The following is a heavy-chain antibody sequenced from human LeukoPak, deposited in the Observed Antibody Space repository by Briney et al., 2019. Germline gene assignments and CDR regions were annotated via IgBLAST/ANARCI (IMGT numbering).Heavy chain of an antibody. V-gene: IGHV4-4*07. D-gene: IGHD3-10*01. Sequence: SETLSLTCTVSGGSISSYYWSRIRQPAGKGLEWIGRIYTSGSTNYNPSLKSRVTMSVDTSKNQFSLKLSSVTAADTAVYYCARDTVTRKYGSGSIYWFDPWGQGTLVTVSS. J-gene: IGHJ5*02. CDR1: GGSISSYY. CDR3: ARDTVTRKYGSGSIYWFDP. CDR2: IYTSGST.